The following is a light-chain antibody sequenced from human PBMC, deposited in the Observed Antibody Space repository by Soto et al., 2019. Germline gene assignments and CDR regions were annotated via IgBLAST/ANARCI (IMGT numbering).Light chain of an antibody. V-gene: IGKV2-30*01. Sequence: DVVMTQSPLSLPVTLGQPASISCRSSQSLVYSDGKTYLNWFQQSPGQSPRRLIYNVSNRDSGVPATFSGSGSGADFTLTISRVDADDVAVYYCMQGTHWPPFTFGQGTKLEIK. J-gene: IGKJ2*01. CDR3: MQGTHWPPFT. CDR1: QSLVYSDGKTY. CDR2: NVS.